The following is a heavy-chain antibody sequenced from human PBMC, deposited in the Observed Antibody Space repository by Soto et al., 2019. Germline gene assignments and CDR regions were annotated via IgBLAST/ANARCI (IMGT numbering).Heavy chain of an antibody. CDR1: GFTFSSYG. V-gene: IGHV3-30*18. CDR3: AKSRGYTSLYYYYGKDV. CDR2: ISHDGTSK. J-gene: IGHJ6*02. Sequence: GGSLRLSCAASGFTFSSYGMDWVRQAPGKGLEWVAVISHDGTSKDYADSVKGRFTISRDNTKNTLSLQMNSLRGEDTAIYYCAKSRGYTSLYYYYGKDVCGQGTTVTGSS. D-gene: IGHD5-12*01.